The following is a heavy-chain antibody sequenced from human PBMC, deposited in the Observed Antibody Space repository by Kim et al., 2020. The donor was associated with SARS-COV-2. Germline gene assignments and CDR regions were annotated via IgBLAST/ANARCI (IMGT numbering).Heavy chain of an antibody. D-gene: IGHD3-9*01. Sequence: GGSLRLSCEASAFTFSTYGMHWVRLTPAKGLEWVAAISYDGTNKFYGDSVKGRFTISRDNSDKTLYLQMNNVTSEDTAVYYCAKDRAHILTGYHAFYYGMDVWGQGTTVTVSS. J-gene: IGHJ6*02. CDR1: AFTFSTYG. CDR2: ISYDGTNK. CDR3: AKDRAHILTGYHAFYYGMDV. V-gene: IGHV3-30*18.